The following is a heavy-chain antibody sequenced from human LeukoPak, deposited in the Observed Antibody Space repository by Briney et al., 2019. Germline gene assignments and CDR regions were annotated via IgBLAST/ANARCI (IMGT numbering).Heavy chain of an antibody. D-gene: IGHD3-10*01. V-gene: IGHV3-9*01. CDR1: GFTVSRNY. Sequence: PGGSLRLSCAASGFTVSRNYMNWVRQAPGKGLEWVSGISWNSGIIGYADSVKGRFTISRDNAKNSLFLQMNSLRVDDTALYYCARGAPYYGSGSYSFDYWGQGTLVTVSS. CDR3: ARGAPYYGSGSYSFDY. CDR2: ISWNSGII. J-gene: IGHJ4*02.